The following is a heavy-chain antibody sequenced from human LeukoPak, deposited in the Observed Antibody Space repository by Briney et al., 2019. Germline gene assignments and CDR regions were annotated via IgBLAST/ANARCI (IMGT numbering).Heavy chain of an antibody. Sequence: RTSETLSLTCAVSGGSISSDNYFWSWIRQHPGKGLEWIAYIYYSGSTYYNPSLKSRLTISADTSKNQISLKLRSVTAADTAIYYCARAFGGYYKYFDYWGQGTLVTVSS. J-gene: IGHJ4*02. CDR1: GGSISSDNYF. V-gene: IGHV4-31*11. D-gene: IGHD1-26*01. CDR3: ARAFGGYYKYFDY. CDR2: IYYSGST.